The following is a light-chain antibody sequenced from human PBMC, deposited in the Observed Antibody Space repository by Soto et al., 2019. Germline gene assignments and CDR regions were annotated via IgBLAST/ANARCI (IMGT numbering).Light chain of an antibody. J-gene: IGKJ1*01. CDR1: ESVGSN. Sequence: EIVMTQSPVTLSVSPGERATLSCRASESVGSNLAWYQQKPGQPPRLLIYDASRRATGIPDRFSGSGSGTDFSLTISRLEPEDFAVYYCQHYDSARWTFGLGTKVDIK. CDR2: DAS. CDR3: QHYDSARWT. V-gene: IGKV3-20*01.